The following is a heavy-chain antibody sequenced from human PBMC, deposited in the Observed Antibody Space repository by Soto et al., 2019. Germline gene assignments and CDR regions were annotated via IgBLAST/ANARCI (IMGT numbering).Heavy chain of an antibody. CDR3: IQSRCGGDCLQSYASLYYYGLDV. CDR2: IYWDDDK. Sequence: QITLKESGPTLVKPTQTLTLTCTFSGFSLSTSGVGVGWIRQPPGKALEWLALIYWDDDKRYSPSLRSRLTISKDTSKNQVVLTMTNMDPADTATYYCIQSRCGGDCLQSYASLYYYGLDVWGQGTTVAVSS. J-gene: IGHJ6*02. CDR1: GFSLSTSGVG. D-gene: IGHD2-21*02. V-gene: IGHV2-5*02.